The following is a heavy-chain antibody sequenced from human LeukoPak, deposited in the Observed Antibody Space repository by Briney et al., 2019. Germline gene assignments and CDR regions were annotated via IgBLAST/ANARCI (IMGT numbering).Heavy chain of an antibody. D-gene: IGHD3-22*01. Sequence: SGTLSLTCAVSGGSISISNWYSWVRQPPGKGLEWIGEINHSGSTNYNPSLKSRVTISVDTSKNQFSLKLSSVTAADTAVYYCARVGYYDSSGYSDYWGQGTLVTVSS. J-gene: IGHJ4*02. V-gene: IGHV4-4*02. CDR1: GGSISISNW. CDR2: INHSGST. CDR3: ARVGYYDSSGYSDY.